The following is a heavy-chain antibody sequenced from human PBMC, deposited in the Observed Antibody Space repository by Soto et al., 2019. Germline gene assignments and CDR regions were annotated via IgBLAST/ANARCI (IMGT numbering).Heavy chain of an antibody. J-gene: IGHJ4*02. V-gene: IGHV4-39*01. Sequence: SETLSLTCTVSGGSISSSSYYWGWFRQPPGKGLEWIGNIYYSGSTYYNPSLKSRVTISVDTSKNQFSLKLTSVTAADTAVYYCARLVWGLVSYWGQGTLLTVSS. CDR2: IYYSGST. CDR3: ARLVWGLVSY. CDR1: GGSISSSSYY. D-gene: IGHD3-16*01.